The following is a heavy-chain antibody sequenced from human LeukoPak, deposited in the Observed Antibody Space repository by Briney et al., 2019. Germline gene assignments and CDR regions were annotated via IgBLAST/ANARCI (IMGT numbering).Heavy chain of an antibody. D-gene: IGHD5-12*01. CDR2: IKQDGSEK. CDR1: GFTFSSHW. Sequence: GGSLRLSCAASGFTFSSHWMSWVRQAPGKGLEGVANIKQDGSEKYYVDSVKGRFTISRDNAKNSLYLQMNSLRAEDTALYYCAKDAGLRSYYYYMDVWGKGTTVTISS. CDR3: AKDAGLRSYYYYMDV. V-gene: IGHV3-7*03. J-gene: IGHJ6*03.